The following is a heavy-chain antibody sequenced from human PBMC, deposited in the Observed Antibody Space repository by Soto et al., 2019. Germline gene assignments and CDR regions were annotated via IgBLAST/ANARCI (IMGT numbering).Heavy chain of an antibody. V-gene: IGHV4-59*01. D-gene: IGHD5-12*01. CDR2: IYYSGST. J-gene: IGHJ6*03. CDR3: ARTYSGYDYGYYYYYMDV. CDR1: GGSISSYY. Sequence: SETLSLTCTVSGGSISSYYWSWIRQPPGKGLEWIGYIYYSGSTNYNPSLKSRVTISVDTSKNQFSLKLSSVTAADTAVYYCARTYSGYDYGYYYYYMDVWGKGTTVTVSS.